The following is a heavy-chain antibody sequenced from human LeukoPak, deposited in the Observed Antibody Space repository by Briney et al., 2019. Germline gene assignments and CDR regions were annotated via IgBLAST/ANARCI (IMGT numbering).Heavy chain of an antibody. J-gene: IGHJ6*02. CDR1: GFTFSSYA. CDR2: ISYDGSNK. CDR3: ARVDNLRDYYGMDV. Sequence: PGRSLRLSCAASGFTFSSYAMHWVRQAPGKGLEWVAVISYDGSNKYYADSVKGRFTISRDNSKNTLYLQMNSLRTEDTAIYYCARVDNLRDYYGMDVWGQGTTVTVSS. V-gene: IGHV3-30*04. D-gene: IGHD1-20*01.